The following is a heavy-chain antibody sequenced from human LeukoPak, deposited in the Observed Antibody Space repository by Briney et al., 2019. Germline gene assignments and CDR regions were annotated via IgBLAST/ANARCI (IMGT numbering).Heavy chain of an antibody. CDR3: ARDRYGDYAFDY. CDR1: GFTFSSYT. CDR2: ISTSSSYI. V-gene: IGHV3-21*01. J-gene: IGHJ4*02. Sequence: GGSLRLSCTASGFTFSSYTMNWVRRAPGKGLEWVSSISTSSSYIYYADSVKGRFTISRDNAKNSLYLQMNSLRAEDTAIYYCARDRYGDYAFDYWGQGTLVTVSS. D-gene: IGHD4-17*01.